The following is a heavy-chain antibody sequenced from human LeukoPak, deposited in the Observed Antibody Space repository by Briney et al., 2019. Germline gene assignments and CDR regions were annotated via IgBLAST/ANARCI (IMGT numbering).Heavy chain of an antibody. D-gene: IGHD3-10*01. CDR1: GGTFSSYA. V-gene: IGHV1-69*04. J-gene: IGHJ4*02. Sequence: SVKVSCKASGGTFSSYAISWVRQAPGQGLEWMGRIIPILGIANYAQKFQGRVTISADKSTSTAYMELSSLRSEDTAVYYCARDLSRTMVRGVAYFDYWGQGTLVTVSS. CDR3: ARDLSRTMVRGVAYFDY. CDR2: IIPILGIA.